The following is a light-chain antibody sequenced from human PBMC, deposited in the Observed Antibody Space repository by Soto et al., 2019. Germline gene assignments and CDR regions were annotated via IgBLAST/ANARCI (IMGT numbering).Light chain of an antibody. CDR2: EVS. J-gene: IGLJ1*01. CDR3: SSYAGSNNYV. V-gene: IGLV2-8*01. CDR1: SSDVGAYNY. Sequence: QSALTQPPSASGSPGQSVTISCTGTSSDVGAYNYVSWYQQHPGKAPKLMISEVSKRPSGVPDRFSGSKSGNTASLTVSGLQAEDEADYYCSSYAGSNNYVFGTGTKLTVL.